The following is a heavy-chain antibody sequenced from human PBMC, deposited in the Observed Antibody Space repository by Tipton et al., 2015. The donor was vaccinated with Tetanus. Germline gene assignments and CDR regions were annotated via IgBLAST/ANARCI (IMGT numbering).Heavy chain of an antibody. J-gene: IGHJ3*01. CDR3: ARIGWPEQNKPAFDV. V-gene: IGHV4-59*01. CDR2: VHNSGST. CDR1: GGSISTYY. Sequence: TLSLTCTVSGGSISTYYWSWVRQPPGRGLEWIGNVHNSGSTKYNPPLRSRVTLSVDTSKNQFSVKVTSVTAADTAVYYCARIGWPEQNKPAFDVWGQGTVVTVSS. D-gene: IGHD6-19*01.